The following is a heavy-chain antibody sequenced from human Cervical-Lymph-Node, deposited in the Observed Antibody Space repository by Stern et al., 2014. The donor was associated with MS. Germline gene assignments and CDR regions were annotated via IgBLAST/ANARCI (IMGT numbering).Heavy chain of an antibody. CDR2: ANEDVTIT. CDR3: AQDFSGGRDN. J-gene: IGHJ4*02. Sequence: EMQLVESGGGSVQPGGSVRLSCAVSGVTFSSFWMHWVRQAPGQGLVWVSRANEDVTITDYADSVKGRVAISRDNAQNTLYLQINSLGAEDTATYYCAQDFSGGRDNWGPGTLVTVSS. D-gene: IGHD6-19*01. CDR1: GVTFSSFW. V-gene: IGHV3-74*02.